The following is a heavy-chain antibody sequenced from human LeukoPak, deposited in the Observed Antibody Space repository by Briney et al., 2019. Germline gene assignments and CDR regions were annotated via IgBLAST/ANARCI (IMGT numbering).Heavy chain of an antibody. CDR3: AKRSGPVSLGVYNYYMDV. V-gene: IGHV3-30*02. Sequence: PGGSLRLSCAASGFTFSSYGMHWVRQAPGKGLEWVAFIRYDGTNKYYADSVEGRFTISRDNSENTLYLQMNSLRAEDTAVYHCAKRSGPVSLGVYNYYMDVWGKGTTVTVSS. J-gene: IGHJ6*03. D-gene: IGHD1-26*01. CDR1: GFTFSSYG. CDR2: IRYDGTNK.